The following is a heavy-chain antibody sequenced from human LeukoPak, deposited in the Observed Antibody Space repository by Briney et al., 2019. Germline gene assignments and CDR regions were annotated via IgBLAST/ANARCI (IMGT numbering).Heavy chain of an antibody. Sequence: PSETLSLTRSVSGGSISSYYWSWIRQPPGKGLEWIGYIYSSGSTNYNPSLESRVTISEDTSKNQISLKLSSVTAADTAIYYCARRSWYVDYWGQGTLVTVSS. CDR1: GGSISSYY. CDR2: IYSSGST. CDR3: ARRSWYVDY. V-gene: IGHV4-59*08. J-gene: IGHJ4*02. D-gene: IGHD6-13*01.